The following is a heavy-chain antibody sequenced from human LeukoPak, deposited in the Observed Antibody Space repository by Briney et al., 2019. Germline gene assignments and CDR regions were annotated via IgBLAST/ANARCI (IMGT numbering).Heavy chain of an antibody. Sequence: SETLSLTCAVYGGSFSGYYWSWIRQPPRKGLEWIGEINHSGSTNYNPSLKSRVTISLDTSKNQFSLKLSSVTAADTAVYYCAREMNWNLPYYFDYWGQGTLVTVSS. CDR1: GGSFSGYY. CDR3: AREMNWNLPYYFDY. J-gene: IGHJ4*02. CDR2: INHSGST. D-gene: IGHD1-7*01. V-gene: IGHV4-34*01.